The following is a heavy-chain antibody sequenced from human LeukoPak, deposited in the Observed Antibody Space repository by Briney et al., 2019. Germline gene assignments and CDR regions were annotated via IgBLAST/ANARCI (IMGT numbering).Heavy chain of an antibody. Sequence: ASVKVSCKASGYTLTSYDINWVRQATGQGLEWMGWMDPNSGRTGYAQNFQGRITITRNTSISTAYMELSSLRSEDTAVYYCARETSSRYFDYWGQGTLVTVSS. J-gene: IGHJ4*02. V-gene: IGHV1-8*01. CDR3: ARETSSRYFDY. CDR2: MDPNSGRT. CDR1: GYTLTSYD.